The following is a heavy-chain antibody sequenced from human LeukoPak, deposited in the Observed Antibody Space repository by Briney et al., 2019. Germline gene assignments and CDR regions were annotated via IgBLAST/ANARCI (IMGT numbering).Heavy chain of an antibody. J-gene: IGHJ6*02. CDR2: IKSKTDGGTT. V-gene: IGHV3-15*01. D-gene: IGHD6-6*01. CDR3: AREFSSPGYYYYGMDV. CDR1: GFTFSNAW. Sequence: GGSLRLSCAASGFTFSNAWMSWVRQAPGKGLEWVGRIKSKTDGGTTDYAAPVKGRFTISRDDSKNTLYLQMNSLKTEDTAVYYCAREFSSPGYYYYGMDVWGQGTTVTVSS.